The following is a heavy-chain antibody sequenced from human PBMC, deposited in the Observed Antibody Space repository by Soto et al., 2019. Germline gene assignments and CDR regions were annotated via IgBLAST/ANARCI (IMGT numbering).Heavy chain of an antibody. CDR1: GFNFIDYY. J-gene: IGHJ6*01. CDR3: VRETVAPIVGQDPSYGLDV. Sequence: QVQLVESGGGLVKPGGSLRLSCAASGFNFIDYYFSWIRQTPERGLEWVAFISTSGSVVTYADSVKGRFTISRDNVKNLVLLQLGDLTAQDAAIYYCVRETVAPIVGQDPSYGLDVWGQGTTVTVSS. D-gene: IGHD3-3*01. V-gene: IGHV3-11*01. CDR2: ISTSGSVV.